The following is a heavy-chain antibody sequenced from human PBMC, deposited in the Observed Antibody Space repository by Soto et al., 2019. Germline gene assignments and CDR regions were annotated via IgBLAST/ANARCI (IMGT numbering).Heavy chain of an antibody. Sequence: PSSTLSLTFSLSGGAIGGYYWSWIRQPPGKALEWIGYVSYSGSTDYHPSLTSRVSISIDTSKNQFSLKMISVTAADTAVYYCARHGSDSGWFFFDPWGQGALVTVSS. CDR3: ARHGSDSGWFFFDP. V-gene: IGHV4-59*08. CDR1: GGAIGGYY. D-gene: IGHD6-19*01. J-gene: IGHJ5*02. CDR2: VSYSGST.